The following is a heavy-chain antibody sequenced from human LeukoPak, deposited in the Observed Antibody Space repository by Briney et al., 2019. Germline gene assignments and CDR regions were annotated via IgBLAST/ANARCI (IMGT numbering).Heavy chain of an antibody. J-gene: IGHJ4*02. D-gene: IGHD6-6*01. Sequence: GGTLRLSCAASRVSFSTYSMGWGCEAPGRRLQWVADINHNGNAKSSLDSVKGRFTISRDNAKTSLSLQMNSLRAEATAGYYVARYPRLAARPLFDYWGQGPLDRVSA. CDR3: ARYPRLAARPLFDY. V-gene: IGHV3-7*02. CDR1: RVSFSTYS. CDR2: INHNGNAK.